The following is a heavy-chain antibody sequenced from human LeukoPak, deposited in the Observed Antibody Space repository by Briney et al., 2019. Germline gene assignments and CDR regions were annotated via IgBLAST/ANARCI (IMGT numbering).Heavy chain of an antibody. CDR2: IYSGGKT. Sequence: PGGSLRLSCAVSGFTVSNNYMSWVRQAPGKGLEWVSVIYSGGKTYYADSVKGRFTISRDNAKNSLYLQMNSLRAEDTAVYYCARETYDFWSGYPSWGQGTLVTVSS. CDR1: GFTVSNNY. D-gene: IGHD3-3*01. J-gene: IGHJ5*02. V-gene: IGHV3-53*01. CDR3: ARETYDFWSGYPS.